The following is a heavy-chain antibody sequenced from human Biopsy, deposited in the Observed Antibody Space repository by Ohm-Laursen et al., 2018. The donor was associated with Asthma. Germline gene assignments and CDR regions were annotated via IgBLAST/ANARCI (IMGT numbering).Heavy chain of an antibody. Sequence: ASVKVSCNASGYPFTDYYVHWVRQAPGQGLEWMGRIDPNSGGTNYAQKFLGRVTMTRDTSVNTAFMVLSRLRSDDTAVYYCARIKIRIGAGTDRYFDLWGRGTLVTVS. CDR3: ARIKIRIGAGTDRYFDL. CDR1: GYPFTDYY. D-gene: IGHD3-16*01. CDR2: IDPNSGGT. J-gene: IGHJ2*01. V-gene: IGHV1-2*06.